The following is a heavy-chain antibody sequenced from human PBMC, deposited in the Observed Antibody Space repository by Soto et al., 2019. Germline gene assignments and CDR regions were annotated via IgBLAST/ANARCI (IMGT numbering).Heavy chain of an antibody. CDR3: ARVRGGITVAANPLGEWFDP. CDR1: GVSIANFF. D-gene: IGHD3-10*01. J-gene: IGHJ5*02. V-gene: IGHV4-59*08. Sequence: SETLSLTCTVSGVSIANFFWSWIRQPPGKGLEWIGYMSQGGTTTYNPSLKGRATISVDTSKNQLSLKLTSVTAADTAMYYCARVRGGITVAANPLGEWFDPWAREPWSPSPQ. CDR2: MSQGGTT.